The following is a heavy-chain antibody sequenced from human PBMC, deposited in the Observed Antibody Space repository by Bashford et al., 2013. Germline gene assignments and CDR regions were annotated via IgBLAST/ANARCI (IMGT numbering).Heavy chain of an antibody. CDR2: ISAYNGST. Sequence: SGSVKVSCKASGYTFSNHGISWVRQAPGQGLEWMGWISAYNGSTSYAQKFQGRVTMTRDTSTSTVYMELSSLRSEDTAVYYCARTYCGGDCYFPFDYWGQGTLVTVSS. CDR1: GYTFSNHG. CDR3: ARTYCGGDCYFPFDY. D-gene: IGHD2-21*01. V-gene: IGHV1-18*01. J-gene: IGHJ4*02.